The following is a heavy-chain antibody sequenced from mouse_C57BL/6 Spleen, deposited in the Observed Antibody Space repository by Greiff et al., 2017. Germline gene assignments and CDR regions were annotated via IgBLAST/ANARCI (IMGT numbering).Heavy chain of an antibody. CDR1: GFSLTSYG. J-gene: IGHJ4*01. V-gene: IGHV2-2*01. Sequence: QVQLKESGPGLVQPSQSLSITCTVSGFSLTSYGVHWVRQSPGKGLEWLGVIWSGGSTDYNAAFISRLSISKDNSKSQVFFKMNSLQADDTAIYYCARAFITTVVADAMDYWGQGTSVTVSS. D-gene: IGHD1-1*01. CDR2: IWSGGST. CDR3: ARAFITTVVADAMDY.